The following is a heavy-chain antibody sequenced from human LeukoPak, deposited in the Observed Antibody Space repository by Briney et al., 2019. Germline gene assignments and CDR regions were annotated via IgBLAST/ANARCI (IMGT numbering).Heavy chain of an antibody. D-gene: IGHD5-18*01. CDR1: GFTFSEHN. CDR2: ISSDGNKK. CDR3: ARDSGYSYGRGGDY. V-gene: IGHV3-30-3*01. Sequence: GRSLRLSCAASGFTFSEHNMHWVRQAPGKGLEWVALISSDGNKKYYAESVKGRFTISRDNSKNTLYVQMNSLRAEDTAVYYCARDSGYSYGRGGDYWGQGTLVTVSS. J-gene: IGHJ4*02.